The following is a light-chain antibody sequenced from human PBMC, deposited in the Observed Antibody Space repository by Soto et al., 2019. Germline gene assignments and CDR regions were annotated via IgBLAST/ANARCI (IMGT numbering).Light chain of an antibody. CDR2: AAS. CDR3: LQDYDFPRT. Sequence: AIQITRSPSSLPASVADTVTITCRASQDIRDDLTWYQQKGGKAPKLLIYAASRLQGGVPSRFSGSVSGTDFTLTISSLQPEDFATYYCLQDYDFPRTFGQGTKVDIK. V-gene: IGKV1-6*01. CDR1: QDIRDD. J-gene: IGKJ1*01.